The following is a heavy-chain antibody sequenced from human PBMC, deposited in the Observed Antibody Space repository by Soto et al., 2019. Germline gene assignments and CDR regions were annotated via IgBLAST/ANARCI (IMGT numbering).Heavy chain of an antibody. D-gene: IGHD3-3*01. CDR1: GGSTRSSVYY. CDR2: MSYSGTS. J-gene: IGHJ4*02. CDR3: ARYGRPDITIFGVAAYNFDK. Sequence: SETLSLTCNVSGGSTRSSVYYWGWIRQPPGKGLEWIGGMSYSGTSYYNPSLRSRVSISVDTSKNQFSLKMTSVTAADTAVYYCARYGRPDITIFGVAAYNFDKWGQGVLVTVS. V-gene: IGHV4-39*01.